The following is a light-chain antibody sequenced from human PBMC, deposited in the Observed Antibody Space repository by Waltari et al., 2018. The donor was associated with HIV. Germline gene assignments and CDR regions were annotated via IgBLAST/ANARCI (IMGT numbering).Light chain of an antibody. CDR3: CSYAGSNTFV. Sequence: QSALTQPASVSGSPGQSITISCTGTNSDVGSYNLLSWYQQHPGQAPKLMIYEGSKRPSGVSNRFSGSKSGNTASLTISGLQAEDEADYYCCSYAGSNTFVFGTGTKVTVL. V-gene: IGLV2-23*03. CDR1: NSDVGSYNL. CDR2: EGS. J-gene: IGLJ1*01.